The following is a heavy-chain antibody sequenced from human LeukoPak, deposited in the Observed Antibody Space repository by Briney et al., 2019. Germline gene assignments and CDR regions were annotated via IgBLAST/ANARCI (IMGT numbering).Heavy chain of an antibody. CDR1: GFSFSNYA. J-gene: IGHJ4*02. Sequence: PGGSLRLSCAASGFSFSNYAMNWVRQGPGKGLEWVSGVSGSGGSTYYADSVKGRFTISRDNSKSALYLQMNSLRAEDTAVYYCAKDWTHDYGDYLGQETLVTVSS. CDR3: AKDWTHDYGDY. V-gene: IGHV3-23*01. CDR2: VSGSGGST. D-gene: IGHD3/OR15-3a*01.